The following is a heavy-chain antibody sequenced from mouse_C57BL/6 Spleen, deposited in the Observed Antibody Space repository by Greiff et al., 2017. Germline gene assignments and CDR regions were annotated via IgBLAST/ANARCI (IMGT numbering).Heavy chain of an antibody. J-gene: IGHJ3*01. D-gene: IGHD2-4*01. Sequence: VQLQQSGAELVRPGTSVKVSCKASGYAFTNYLIEWVKQRPGQGLEWIGVINPGSGGTNYNEKFKGKATLTADKSSSTAYMQRSSLTSEDSAVYFCAYYDYDAWFACWGQGTLVTVSA. CDR3: AYYDYDAWFAC. CDR1: GYAFTNYL. V-gene: IGHV1-54*01. CDR2: INPGSGGT.